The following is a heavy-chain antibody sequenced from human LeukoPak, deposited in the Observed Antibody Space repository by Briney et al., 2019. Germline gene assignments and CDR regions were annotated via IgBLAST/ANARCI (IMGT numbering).Heavy chain of an antibody. V-gene: IGHV1-2*06. D-gene: IGHD6-13*01. J-gene: IGHJ4*02. CDR2: INPNSGGT. CDR3: ARHAGYSSSWRYFDY. CDR1: GYTFTGYY. Sequence: GASVKVSCKASGYTFTGYYMHWVRQAPGQGLEWMGRINPNSGGTNYAQKFQGRVTMTRNTSISTAYMELSSLRSEDTAVYYCARHAGYSSSWRYFDYWGQGTLVTVSS.